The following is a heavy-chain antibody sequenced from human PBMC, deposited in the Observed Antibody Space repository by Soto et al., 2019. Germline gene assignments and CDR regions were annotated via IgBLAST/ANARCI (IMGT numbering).Heavy chain of an antibody. D-gene: IGHD2-15*01. CDR1: GGSFSGYY. CDR2: INHSGST. Sequence: QVQLQQWGAGLLKLSETLSLTCAVYGGSFSGYYWSWIRQPPGKGLEWIGEINHSGSTNYNPSLKSRVTISVDTSKSQFSLELSSVTAAVTAVYYCAIDFVAPEAADYWGQGTLVTVSS. CDR3: AIDFVAPEAADY. V-gene: IGHV4-34*01. J-gene: IGHJ4*02.